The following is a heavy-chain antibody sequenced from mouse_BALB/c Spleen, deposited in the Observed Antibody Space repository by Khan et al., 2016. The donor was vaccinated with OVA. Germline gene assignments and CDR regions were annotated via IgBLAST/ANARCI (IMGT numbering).Heavy chain of an antibody. Sequence: QVQLKESGPGLVAPSQSLSITCTVSGFSLTSYGVHWVRQPPGKGLEWRGVIWAGGSTNYNSDLMSRLSTSKDNSKSQVFLKMNRLQTDDTAMSYCARLEDIWRQGTTLTVSS. CDR2: IWAGGST. D-gene: IGHD1-3*01. CDR3: ARLEDI. J-gene: IGHJ2*01. CDR1: GFSLTSYG. V-gene: IGHV2-9*02.